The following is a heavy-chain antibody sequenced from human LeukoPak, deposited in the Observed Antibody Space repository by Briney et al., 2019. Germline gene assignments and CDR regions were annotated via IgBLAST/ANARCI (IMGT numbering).Heavy chain of an antibody. CDR3: AHRRSHYYDSSGYPSAEYFQH. D-gene: IGHD3-22*01. Sequence: ESGPTLVKPTQTLTLTCTFSGFSLSTSGVGVGWIRQPPGKALEWLALIYWDDDKRYSPSLKSRLTITKDTSENQVVLTMTNMDPVDTATYYCAHRRSHYYDSSGYPSAEYFQHWGQGTLVTVSS. CDR2: IYWDDDK. J-gene: IGHJ1*01. CDR1: GFSLSTSGVG. V-gene: IGHV2-5*02.